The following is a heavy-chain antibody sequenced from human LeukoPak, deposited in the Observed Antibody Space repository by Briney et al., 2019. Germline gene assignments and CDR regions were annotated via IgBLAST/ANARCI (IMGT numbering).Heavy chain of an antibody. D-gene: IGHD6-13*01. CDR3: ARADAGYSSSWYGGNAFDI. CDR2: INHSGST. CDR1: GFTVSSNY. V-gene: IGHV4-34*01. Sequence: PGGSLRLSCAASGFTVSSNYMSWVRQAPGKGLEWIGEINHSGSTNYNPSLKSRVTISVDTSKIQFSLELNSVTPEDTAVYYCARADAGYSSSWYGGNAFDIWGQGTMVTVSS. J-gene: IGHJ3*02.